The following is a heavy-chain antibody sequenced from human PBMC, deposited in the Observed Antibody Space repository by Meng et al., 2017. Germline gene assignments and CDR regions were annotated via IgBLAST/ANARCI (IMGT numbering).Heavy chain of an antibody. V-gene: IGHV1-69*13. J-gene: IGHJ4*02. CDR1: GGTFSSYA. CDR2: IIPIFGTA. D-gene: IGHD2-15*01. CDR3: ARDRAGYCSGGSCYGLDY. Sequence: SVKVSCKASGGTFSSYAISWVRQAPGQGLEWMGGIIPIFGTANYAQKFQGRVTITADESTSTAYMELSSLRPEDTAVYYCARDRAGYCSGGSCYGLDYWGQGTLVTVSS.